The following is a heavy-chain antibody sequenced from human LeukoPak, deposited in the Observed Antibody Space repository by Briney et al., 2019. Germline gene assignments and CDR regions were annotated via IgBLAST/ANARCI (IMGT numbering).Heavy chain of an antibody. CDR3: ARMNGYRGVGFTYYYYLDV. J-gene: IGHJ6*03. CDR1: GFTFSSYS. D-gene: IGHD3-10*01. Sequence: GGSLRLSCAASGFTFSSYSMNWVRQAPGKGLEWVSYISSSSSTIYYADSMKGRFTISRDNAKNSLYLQMNSLRAEDTAVYYCARMNGYRGVGFTYYYYLDVWGKGTLVTVSS. V-gene: IGHV3-48*01. CDR2: ISSSSSTI.